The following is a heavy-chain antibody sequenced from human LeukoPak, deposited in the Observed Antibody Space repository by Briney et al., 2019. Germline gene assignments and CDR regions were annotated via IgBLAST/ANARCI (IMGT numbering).Heavy chain of an antibody. J-gene: IGHJ6*02. V-gene: IGHV3-30-3*01. D-gene: IGHD3-3*01. CDR3: AKVDFSGMDV. CDR1: GFTFSSYA. Sequence: PGGSLRLSCAASGFTFSSYAMHWVRQAPGKGLEWVAVISYDGSNKYYADSVKGRFTISRDNSKNTLYLQMNSLRAEDTAVYYCAKVDFSGMDVWGQGTTVTVSS. CDR2: ISYDGSNK.